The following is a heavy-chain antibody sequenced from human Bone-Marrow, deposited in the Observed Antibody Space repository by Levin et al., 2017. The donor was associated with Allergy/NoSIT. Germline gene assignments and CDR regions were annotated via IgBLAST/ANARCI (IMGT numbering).Heavy chain of an antibody. D-gene: IGHD6-6*01. CDR1: GYTFTSYY. Sequence: GESLKISCKASGYTFTSYYMHWVRQAPGQGLEWMGIINPSGGSTSYAQKFQGRVTMTRDTSTSTAYMELSSLRFDETAVYYCAQVGPPERGSSFDGPIVLYPAPEGYGMDVWGQGTPVTVSS. CDR2: INPSGGST. CDR3: AQVGPPERGSSFDGPIVLYPAPEGYGMDV. V-gene: IGHV1-46*01. J-gene: IGHJ6*02.